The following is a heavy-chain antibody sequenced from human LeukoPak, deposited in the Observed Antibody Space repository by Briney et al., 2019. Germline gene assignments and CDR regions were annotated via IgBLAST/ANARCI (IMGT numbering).Heavy chain of an antibody. J-gene: IGHJ4*02. V-gene: IGHV2-70*04. D-gene: IGHD2-15*01. CDR1: GFSLSNSRMP. CDR3: ARSTPTPPKIDC. CDR2: IDWDDHK. Sequence: SAPPLLKPTQTLTLTCTFSGFSLSNSRMPVSWIRQPPGNALEWLARIDWDDHKYCSPSLNTRLTISKATSNSQVVLTMTNMDPVDTATYYCARSTPTPPKIDCWGQGTLVTASS.